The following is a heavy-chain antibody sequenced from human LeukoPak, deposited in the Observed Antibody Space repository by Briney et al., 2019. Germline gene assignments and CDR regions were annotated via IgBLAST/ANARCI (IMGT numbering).Heavy chain of an antibody. CDR2: IYYSGST. D-gene: IGHD3-10*01. CDR3: ARQRFGELWLHAFDY. CDR1: GGSISSYY. V-gene: IGHV4-59*08. Sequence: PSETLSLTCTVSGGSISSYYWSWIRQPPGKGLEWIGYIYYSGSTNYNPSLKSRVTISVDTSKNQFSLKVSSVSAADTAVYYCARQRFGELWLHAFDYWGQGTLVTVAS. J-gene: IGHJ4*02.